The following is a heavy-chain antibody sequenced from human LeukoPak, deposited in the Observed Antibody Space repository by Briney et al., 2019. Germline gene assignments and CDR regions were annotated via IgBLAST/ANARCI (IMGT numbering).Heavy chain of an antibody. V-gene: IGHV1-18*01. CDR2: ISAYSGNT. Sequence: ASVKVSCKASGYTFTSYGISWVRQAPGQGLEWMGWISAYSGNTNYAQKLQGRVTMTTDTSTSTAYMELRSLRPDDTAVYYCARDFAATALPEYFQHWGQGTLVTVPS. J-gene: IGHJ1*01. D-gene: IGHD6-25*01. CDR3: ARDFAATALPEYFQH. CDR1: GYTFTSYG.